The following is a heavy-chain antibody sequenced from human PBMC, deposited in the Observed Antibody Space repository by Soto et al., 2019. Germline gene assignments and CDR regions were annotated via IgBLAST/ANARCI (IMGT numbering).Heavy chain of an antibody. D-gene: IGHD6-13*01. V-gene: IGHV3-13*01. J-gene: IGHJ6*02. CDR2: IGTAGDT. Sequence: HPGGSLRLSCAASGFTFSISDMHWVRQATGKGLEWVSAIGTAGDTYYPGSVKGRFTISRENAKNSLYLQMNSLRAEDTAVYYCARDPYSSSWLHRYGMDVWGQGTTVTVSS. CDR3: ARDPYSSSWLHRYGMDV. CDR1: GFTFSISD.